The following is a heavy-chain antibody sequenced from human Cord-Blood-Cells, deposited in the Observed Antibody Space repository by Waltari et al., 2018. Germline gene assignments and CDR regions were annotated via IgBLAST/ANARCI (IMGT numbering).Heavy chain of an antibody. Sequence: QVQLQQWGAGLLKPSETLSLTCAVYGGSFSGYYWSWIRQPPGKGLEWIGESNHSGSTNDNPSLKSRVTISVDTSKNQFSLKLSSVTAADTAVYYCARPGEEGTNWYFDLWGRGTLVTVSS. CDR1: GGSFSGYY. D-gene: IGHD3-10*01. CDR3: ARPGEEGTNWYFDL. J-gene: IGHJ2*01. V-gene: IGHV4-34*01. CDR2: SNHSGST.